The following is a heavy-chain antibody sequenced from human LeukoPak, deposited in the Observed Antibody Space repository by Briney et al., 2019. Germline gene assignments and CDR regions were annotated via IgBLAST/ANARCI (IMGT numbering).Heavy chain of an antibody. V-gene: IGHV3-23*01. Sequence: GGSLRLSCAASGFTFSNYGMSWVRQAPGKGLEWVSSTCGRGGSTFYGDSVKGRFTISRDNSKNTLYLQMNRLRAEDTAVYYCAKDPTYYYDSTGRAAFDFWGQGTMVIVSS. D-gene: IGHD3-22*01. CDR2: TCGRGGST. CDR1: GFTFSNYG. CDR3: AKDPTYYYDSTGRAAFDF. J-gene: IGHJ3*01.